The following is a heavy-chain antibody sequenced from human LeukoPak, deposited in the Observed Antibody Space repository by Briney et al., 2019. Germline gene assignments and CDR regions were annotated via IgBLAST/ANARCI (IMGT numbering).Heavy chain of an antibody. CDR2: MYHTGHT. CDR3: ARHPFATPFDY. CDR1: GGSISNYY. V-gene: IGHV4-59*08. Sequence: SETLSLTCSVSGGSISNYYWSWIRQPPGKGLEWIGYMYHTGHTMYNSSLKSRVTMSLDTSKNHFSLRLSSVTAADTAVYYCARHPFATPFDYWGPGTLVTVSS. J-gene: IGHJ4*02. D-gene: IGHD2-15*01.